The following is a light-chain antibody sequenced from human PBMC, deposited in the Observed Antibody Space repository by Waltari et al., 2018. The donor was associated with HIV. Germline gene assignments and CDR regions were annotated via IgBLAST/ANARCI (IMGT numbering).Light chain of an antibody. CDR3: QQSFSTPFT. J-gene: IGKJ3*01. Sequence: DIQMTQSPSSLSASVGDRVTITCRSSQSIIVYLNWYQQKPGKAPKLLMFAASSLQSGVPSRFSGSGSGTDFTLTISGLQPEDCASYYCQQSFSTPFTFGPGTKVDVK. CDR1: QSIIVY. V-gene: IGKV1-39*01. CDR2: AAS.